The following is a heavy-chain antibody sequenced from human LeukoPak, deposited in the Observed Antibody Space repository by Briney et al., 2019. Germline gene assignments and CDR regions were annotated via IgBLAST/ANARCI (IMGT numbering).Heavy chain of an antibody. J-gene: IGHJ3*02. D-gene: IGHD6-19*01. CDR3: VRPIAVGGTNAFDI. CDR1: GYSFTNYW. V-gene: IGHV5-10-1*01. Sequence: GESLKISCKGSGYSFTNYWIKWVRQMPGKGLEWMGRIDPSDSYANYSPTFQGHVIFSVDKSTSTAFLQWSSLRASDTAMYYCVRPIAVGGTNAFDIWGQGTMVSVSS. CDR2: IDPSDSYA.